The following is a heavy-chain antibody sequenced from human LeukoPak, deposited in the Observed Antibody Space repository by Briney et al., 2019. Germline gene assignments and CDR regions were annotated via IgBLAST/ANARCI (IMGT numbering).Heavy chain of an antibody. V-gene: IGHV1-46*01. D-gene: IGHD2-8*01. CDR2: INPSGGST. CDR3: ARSGDCTNGVCYYYFDY. Sequence: ASVKVSCKASGYTFTSYYMHWVRQAPGQGLEWMGIINPSGGSTSNAQHFQGRVTMTRDTSTSTVYMELSSLRSEDTAVYYCARSGDCTNGVCYYYFDYWGQGTLVTVSS. J-gene: IGHJ4*02. CDR1: GYTFTSYY.